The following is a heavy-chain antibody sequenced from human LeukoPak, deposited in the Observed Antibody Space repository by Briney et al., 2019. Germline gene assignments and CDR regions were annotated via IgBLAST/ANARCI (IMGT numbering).Heavy chain of an antibody. Sequence: PGGSLRLSCAASGFTFGSYAMNWVRQAPGKGLEWVSTISGSGGSTYYADSVKGRFTISRDNSKNTLYMQMNSLRADDTAVYYCARDRDGYGDPYAFDMWGQGTMVTVSS. CDR2: ISGSGGST. J-gene: IGHJ3*02. D-gene: IGHD4-17*01. V-gene: IGHV3-23*01. CDR3: ARDRDGYGDPYAFDM. CDR1: GFTFGSYA.